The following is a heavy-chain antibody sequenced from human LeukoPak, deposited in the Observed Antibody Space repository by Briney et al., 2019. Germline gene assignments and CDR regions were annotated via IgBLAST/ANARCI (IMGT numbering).Heavy chain of an antibody. V-gene: IGHV3-30*04. CDR3: PRGVRGSGWCPY. CDR1: GFSVSIYA. Sequence: GRSLRLFRAPSGFSVSIYAMHSVRPAPGKGLEWVAVISYDGSNKYYADSVKGRFTISRDNSKNTLYLQMNSLRAEDTAVYYCPRGVRGSGWCPYWGQGTLVTVSS. D-gene: IGHD6-19*01. CDR2: ISYDGSNK. J-gene: IGHJ4*02.